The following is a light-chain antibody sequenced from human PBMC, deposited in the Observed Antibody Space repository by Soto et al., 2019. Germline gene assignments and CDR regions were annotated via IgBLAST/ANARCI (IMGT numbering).Light chain of an antibody. J-gene: IGKJ5*01. CDR3: QQRHMWPIT. CDR2: DAY. Sequence: EVVLTQSPVTLSLSPGERATLSCRASQSFRGLLAWYQQKPAQGPRILIYDAYNRATGIPPRFSGSGSGTDLTLTISSLEPEDSAVYYCQQRHMWPITFGQGTRLEI. V-gene: IGKV3-11*01. CDR1: QSFRGL.